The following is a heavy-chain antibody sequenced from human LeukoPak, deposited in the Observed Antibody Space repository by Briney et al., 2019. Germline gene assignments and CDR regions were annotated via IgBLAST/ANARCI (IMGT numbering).Heavy chain of an antibody. V-gene: IGHV3-9*01. CDR3: AKERTYSAYAALDY. CDR2: ISWNSGSA. J-gene: IGHJ4*02. D-gene: IGHD5-12*01. Sequence: SLKISCAASGFTFDDYSMHWVRQAPGKGLEWVSGISWNSGSAGYADSVKGRFTISRDSAKNSLYLQMNSLRTEDTALYYCAKERTYSAYAALDYWGQGTLVTVSS. CDR1: GFTFDDYS.